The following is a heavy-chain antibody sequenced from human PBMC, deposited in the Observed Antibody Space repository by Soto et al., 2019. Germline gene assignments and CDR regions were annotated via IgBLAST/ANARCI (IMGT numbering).Heavy chain of an antibody. CDR2: LSGSGDTT. V-gene: IGHV3-23*01. CDR3: AKGTQFFYYYAMDV. Sequence: ELQLLESGGGLAQSGGSLRLSCAASGFTFSSYGMNWVRQAPGKGLEWVSALSGSGDTTYYADSVRGRFSISRDNSKNTLYLQMSSLRGEDTAVYYCAKGTQFFYYYAMDVWGQGTTVTVSS. CDR1: GFTFSSYG. J-gene: IGHJ6*02.